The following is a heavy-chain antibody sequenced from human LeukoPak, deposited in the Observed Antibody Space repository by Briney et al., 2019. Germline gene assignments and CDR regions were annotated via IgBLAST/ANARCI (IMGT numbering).Heavy chain of an antibody. CDR2: INHSGST. Sequence: PSETLSLTCAVYGGSFSGYYWRWIRQPPGKGLEWIGEINHSGSTNYNPSLNSRVTISVDTSKNQFSLHLSSVTAADTAVYYCARGGRFRYYYESSGYYLDYWGEGTLVTVS. CDR3: ARGGRFRYYYESSGYYLDY. CDR1: GGSFSGYY. V-gene: IGHV4-34*01. D-gene: IGHD3-22*01. J-gene: IGHJ4*02.